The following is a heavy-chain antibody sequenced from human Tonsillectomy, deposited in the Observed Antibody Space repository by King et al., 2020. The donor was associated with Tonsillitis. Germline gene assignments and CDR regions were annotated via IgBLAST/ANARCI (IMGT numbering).Heavy chain of an antibody. CDR3: ARRTYYYDSSGYTFDP. V-gene: IGHV4-39*07. Sequence: LQLQESGPGLVKPSETLSLTCTVSGGSISSSSYYWGWIRQPPGKGLEWIGSIYYSGSTYYNPSLKSRVTISVDTSKNQFSLKLSSVTAADTAVYYCARRTYYYDSSGYTFDPWGQGTLVTVSS. CDR2: IYYSGST. CDR1: GGSISSSSYY. D-gene: IGHD3-22*01. J-gene: IGHJ5*02.